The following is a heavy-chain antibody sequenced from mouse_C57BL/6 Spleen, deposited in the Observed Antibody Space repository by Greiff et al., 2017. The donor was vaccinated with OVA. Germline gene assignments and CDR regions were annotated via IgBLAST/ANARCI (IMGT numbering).Heavy chain of an antibody. CDR2: IYPGSGST. D-gene: IGHD3-2*02. CDR1: GYTFTSYW. J-gene: IGHJ4*01. Sequence: QVHVKQPGAELVKPGASVKMSCKASGYTFTSYWITWVKQRPGQGLEWIGDIYPGSGSTNYNEKFKSKATLTVDTSSSTAYMQLSSLTSEDAAVYYCGRMGSGKAMDYWGQGTSVTVSS. V-gene: IGHV1-55*01. CDR3: GRMGSGKAMDY.